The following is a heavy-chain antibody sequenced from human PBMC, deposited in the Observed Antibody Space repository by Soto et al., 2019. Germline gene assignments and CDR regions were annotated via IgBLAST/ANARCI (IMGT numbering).Heavy chain of an antibody. J-gene: IGHJ3*02. CDR3: LITTSAFDI. CDR1: GFTLRDYW. Sequence: EVQLVESGGGLVQPRGSLRLSCAASGFTLRDYWMSWVRQAPGKGLEWVANIKQDGSEIYYVDSVEGRFTISRDNAKNSLFLQMNSLRAEDTAVYYCLITTSAFDIWCQGTLVTVSS. V-gene: IGHV3-7*01. CDR2: IKQDGSEI. D-gene: IGHD4-4*01.